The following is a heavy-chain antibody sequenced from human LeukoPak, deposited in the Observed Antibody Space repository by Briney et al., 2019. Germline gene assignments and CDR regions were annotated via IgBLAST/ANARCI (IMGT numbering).Heavy chain of an antibody. CDR3: ARGGPYGSLDY. V-gene: IGHV3-74*01. D-gene: IGHD4-17*01. CDR2: INSDASTT. Sequence: WGSLRLSCAASGFTFINYWMHWVRQAPGRGLVWVSRINSDASTTTYADSVQGRFTISKDKAKNTLYLQMNSLRVEDTAIYYCARGGPYGSLDYWGQGTLVTVSS. CDR1: GFTFINYW. J-gene: IGHJ4*02.